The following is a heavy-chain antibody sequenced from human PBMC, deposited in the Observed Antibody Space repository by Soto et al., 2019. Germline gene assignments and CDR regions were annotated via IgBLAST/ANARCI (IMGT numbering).Heavy chain of an antibody. J-gene: IGHJ2*01. CDR1: GGTFSSYT. CDR2: IIPIFGTA. D-gene: IGHD5-12*01. CDR3: ARGNHRWLQLWYFDL. Sequence: QVQLVQSGAEVKKPGSSVTVSCKASGGTFSSYTISWVRQAPGQGLEWMGGIIPIFGTANYAQKCQGRVTMXADTPXXTAYMELSSLRSEDTAVYYCARGNHRWLQLWYFDLWGRGTLVTVSS. V-gene: IGHV1-69*14.